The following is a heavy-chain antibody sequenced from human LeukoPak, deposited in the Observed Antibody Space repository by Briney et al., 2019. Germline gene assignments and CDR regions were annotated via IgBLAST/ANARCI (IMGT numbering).Heavy chain of an antibody. CDR3: ARVAYYYDSGGVHPVYYFDY. Sequence: SVKVSCKASGGTFSSYAISRVRQALGQGLEWMGGIIPIFGTANYAQKFQGRVTITADESTSTAYMELSSLRSEDTAVYYCARVAYYYDSGGVHPVYYFDYWGQGTLVTVSS. V-gene: IGHV1-69*13. J-gene: IGHJ4*02. D-gene: IGHD3-22*01. CDR1: GGTFSSYA. CDR2: IIPIFGTA.